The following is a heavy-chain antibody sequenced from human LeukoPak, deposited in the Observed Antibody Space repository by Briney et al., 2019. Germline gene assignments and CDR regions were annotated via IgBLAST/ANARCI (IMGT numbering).Heavy chain of an antibody. V-gene: IGHV4-59*01. CDR1: GGSLSSYY. J-gene: IGHJ3*02. CDR3: ARGRGGYDAFDI. CDR2: IYYSGST. Sequence: SETLSLTCTVSGGSLSSYYWSWIRQPPGKGLEWIGYIYYSGSTNYNPSLKSRVTISVDTSKNQFSLKLSSVTAADTAVYYCARGRGGYDAFDIWGQGTMVTVSS. D-gene: IGHD3-16*01.